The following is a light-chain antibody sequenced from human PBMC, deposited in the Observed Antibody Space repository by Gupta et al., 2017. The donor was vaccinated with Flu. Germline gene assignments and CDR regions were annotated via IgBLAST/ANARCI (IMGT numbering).Light chain of an antibody. CDR3: HQYCGSPPT. V-gene: IGKV1-5*03. CDR1: RIRSTW. Sequence: PSTHSAPGGSSIHITCRPSRIRSTWLAWYQQKPGKAPRVLIHKASSLDSGVPARFSGSGSATEFTLTISRLEPDDSATYYCHQYCGSPPTFGQGTKVEIK. CDR2: KAS. J-gene: IGKJ1*01.